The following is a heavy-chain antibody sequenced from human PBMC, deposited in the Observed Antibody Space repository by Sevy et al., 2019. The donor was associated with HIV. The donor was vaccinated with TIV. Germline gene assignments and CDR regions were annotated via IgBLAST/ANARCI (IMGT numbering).Heavy chain of an antibody. Sequence: GGSLRLSCAASGFTFSSYAMSWVRQAPGKGLEWVSAISGSGGSTYYADSVKGRFTISRDNSKNTLYLQMNSLRAEDTAVYYCAKDYNYEYYDFWSGYSTDLHAFDIWGQGTMVTVSS. CDR2: ISGSGGST. CDR1: GFTFSSYA. CDR3: AKDYNYEYYDFWSGYSTDLHAFDI. D-gene: IGHD3-3*01. V-gene: IGHV3-23*01. J-gene: IGHJ3*02.